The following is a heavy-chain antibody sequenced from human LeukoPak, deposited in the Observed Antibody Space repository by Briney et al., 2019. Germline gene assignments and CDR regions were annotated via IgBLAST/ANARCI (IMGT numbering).Heavy chain of an antibody. V-gene: IGHV4-30-4*08. CDR1: GGSISSGDYY. D-gene: IGHD3-16*02. J-gene: IGHJ4*02. Sequence: PSETLSLTCTVSGGSISSGDYYWSWIRQPPGKGLEWIGYIYYSGSTYYNPSLKSRVTISVDTSKNQFSLKLSSVTAADTAVYYCARLMITFGGVIAPFDYWGRGTLVTVSS. CDR3: ARLMITFGGVIAPFDY. CDR2: IYYSGST.